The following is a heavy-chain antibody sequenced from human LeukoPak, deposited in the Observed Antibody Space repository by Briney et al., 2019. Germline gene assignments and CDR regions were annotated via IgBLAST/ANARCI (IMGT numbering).Heavy chain of an antibody. CDR3: ARLGYYDALTDILDDF. V-gene: IGHV3-53*01. CDR1: GFIVSSNY. Sequence: PGGSLRLSCAASGFIVSSNYTSWVRQAPGKGLEWVSIIYSGGSTYYAESVKGRFTISRDISKNTLHLQMNSLRAEDTAVYYCARLGYYDALTDILDDFWGQGTLVTVSS. D-gene: IGHD3-9*01. J-gene: IGHJ4*02. CDR2: IYSGGST.